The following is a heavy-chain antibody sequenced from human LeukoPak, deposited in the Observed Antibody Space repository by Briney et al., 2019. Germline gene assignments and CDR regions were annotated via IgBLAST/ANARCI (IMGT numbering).Heavy chain of an antibody. CDR3: ARQGTVTRTLDY. J-gene: IGHJ4*02. D-gene: IGHD4-17*01. Sequence: SETLSLTCTVSGGSISSSSYYWGWLRQPPGKGLEWIGSIYYSGSTYYNPSLKSRVTISVHTSKNQFSLKLSSVTAADTAVYYCARQGTVTRTLDYWGQGTLVTVSS. CDR1: GGSISSSSYY. CDR2: IYYSGST. V-gene: IGHV4-39*01.